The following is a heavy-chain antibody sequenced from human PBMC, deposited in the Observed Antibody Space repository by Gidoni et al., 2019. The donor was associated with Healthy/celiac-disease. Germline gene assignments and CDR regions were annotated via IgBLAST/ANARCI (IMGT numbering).Heavy chain of an antibody. J-gene: IGHJ4*02. CDR2: ISYDGSNK. CDR1: GFTFSSYG. V-gene: IGHV3-30*03. D-gene: IGHD5-12*01. Sequence: QVQLVESGGGVVQPGRSLRLSCAASGFTFSSYGMHWVRQAPGKGLEWVAVISYDGSNKYYADSVKGRFTISRDNSKNTLYLQMNSLRAEDTAVYYCAILNSGYDDYYFDYWGQGTLVTVSS. CDR3: AILNSGYDDYYFDY.